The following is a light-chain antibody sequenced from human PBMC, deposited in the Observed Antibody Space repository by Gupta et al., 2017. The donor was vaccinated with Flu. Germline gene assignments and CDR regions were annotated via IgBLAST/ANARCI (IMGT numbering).Light chain of an antibody. CDR1: QSIRTY. Sequence: SSLSASVGDRVTSTCRASQSIRTYLNWYQQKPGKAPKLLIYAASNLQSGVPSRFSGSGSGTDFTLTISSLQPEDFATYYCQQSYSSPYTFGQGTKLEIK. CDR2: AAS. V-gene: IGKV1-39*01. J-gene: IGKJ2*01. CDR3: QQSYSSPYT.